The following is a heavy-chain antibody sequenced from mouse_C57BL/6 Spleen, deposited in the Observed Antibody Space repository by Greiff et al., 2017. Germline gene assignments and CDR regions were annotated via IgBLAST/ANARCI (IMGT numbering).Heavy chain of an antibody. V-gene: IGHV1-64*01. D-gene: IGHD1-1*01. J-gene: IGHJ2*01. CDR1: GYTFTSYW. Sequence: VQLQQPGAELVKPGASVKLSCKASGYTFTSYWMHGVKQRPGQGLEWIGMIHPNSGSTNYNEKFKSKATLTVDKSSSTAYMQLSSLTSEDSAVYYCARSPYYYYFDYWGQGTTLTVSS. CDR2: IHPNSGST. CDR3: ARSPYYYYFDY.